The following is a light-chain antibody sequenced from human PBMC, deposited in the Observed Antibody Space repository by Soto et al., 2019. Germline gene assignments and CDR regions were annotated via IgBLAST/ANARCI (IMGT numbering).Light chain of an antibody. CDR2: GAS. J-gene: IGKJ5*01. CDR3: QQYGSSPIT. Sequence: EIVMTQSPATLSVSPGERATLSCRASQSVSSNLACSQQKPGQAPRLLIYGASSRATGIPDRFSGSGSGTDFTLTISRLEPEDFAVYYCQQYGSSPITFGQGTRLEI. CDR1: QSVSSN. V-gene: IGKV3-20*01.